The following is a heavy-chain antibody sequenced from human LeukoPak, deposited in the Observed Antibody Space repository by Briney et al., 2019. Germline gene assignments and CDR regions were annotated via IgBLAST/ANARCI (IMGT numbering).Heavy chain of an antibody. J-gene: IGHJ4*02. CDR1: VGSISSSSYY. V-gene: IGHV4-39*01. D-gene: IGHD2-15*01. CDR3: ARHVGYCSGGSCYSDY. CDR2: IYYSGST. Sequence: SETLSLTCTVSVGSISSSSYYCGWIRQPPGKGLEWIGSIYYSGSTYYNPSLKSRFTISVDTSKNQFSLKLSSVTAADTAVYYCARHVGYCSGGSCYSDYWGQGSLVTVSS.